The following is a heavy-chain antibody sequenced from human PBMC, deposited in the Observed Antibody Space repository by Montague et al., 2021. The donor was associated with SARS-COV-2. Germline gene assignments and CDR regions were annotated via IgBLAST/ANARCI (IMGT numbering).Heavy chain of an antibody. CDR3: ARARTSLIVVVNEFDY. Sequence: TLSLTCTVSGGSISSGSYYWSWVRQPPGKGLEWIGYIYYSGSSYYNPSLKSRVTISVDTSRNQFSLRLSSVTAADTAVYYCARARTSLIVVVNEFDYWGQGTLVTVSS. CDR1: GGSISSGSYY. D-gene: IGHD2-21*01. V-gene: IGHV4-31*03. J-gene: IGHJ4*02. CDR2: IYYSGSS.